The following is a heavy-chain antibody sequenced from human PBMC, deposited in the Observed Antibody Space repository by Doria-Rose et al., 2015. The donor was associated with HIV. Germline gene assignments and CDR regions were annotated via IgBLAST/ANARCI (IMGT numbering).Heavy chain of an antibody. D-gene: IGHD6-13*01. CDR2: IFSDDER. Sequence: QVTLKESGPVLVKPTETLTLTCTVSGVSLSSPGMGVSWIRQPPGNALEWIAHIFSDDERSYKTSLKSRLTISRGTSKSQVVLAMTDMDPVDTATYYCARIKSSRWYHKYYFDFWGQGTLVIVSA. V-gene: IGHV2-26*01. CDR1: GVSLSSPGMG. J-gene: IGHJ4*02. CDR3: ARIKSSRWYHKYYFDF.